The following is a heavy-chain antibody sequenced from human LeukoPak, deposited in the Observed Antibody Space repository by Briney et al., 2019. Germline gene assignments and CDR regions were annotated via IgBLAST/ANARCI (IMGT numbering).Heavy chain of an antibody. D-gene: IGHD6-6*01. Sequence: SVKVSCKASGGTFSSYAISWVRQAPGQGLEWMGGIIPIFGTANYAQKFQGRVTITADESTSTAYMELSSLRSEDTAVYYCARAAVEYSSSSEYFQHWGQGTLVTVFS. J-gene: IGHJ1*01. CDR3: ARAAVEYSSSSEYFQH. CDR1: GGTFSSYA. V-gene: IGHV1-69*01. CDR2: IIPIFGTA.